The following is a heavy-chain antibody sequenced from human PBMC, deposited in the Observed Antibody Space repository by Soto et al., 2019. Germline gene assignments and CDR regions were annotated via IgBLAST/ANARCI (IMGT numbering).Heavy chain of an antibody. Sequence: ASVKVSCKASGYTFTSYGISWVRQAPGQGLEWMGGIIPIFGTANYAQKFQGRVTITADESTSTAYMELSSLRSEDTAVYYCARGFRSSLYYYYGMDVWGQGTTVTVSS. CDR1: GYTFTSYG. V-gene: IGHV1-69*13. J-gene: IGHJ6*02. CDR3: ARGFRSSLYYYYGMDV. D-gene: IGHD6-6*01. CDR2: IIPIFGTA.